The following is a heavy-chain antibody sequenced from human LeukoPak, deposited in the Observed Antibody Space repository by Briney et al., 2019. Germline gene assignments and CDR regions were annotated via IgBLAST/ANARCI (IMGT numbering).Heavy chain of an antibody. Sequence: GGSLRLSCAASGFTFNSYAMHWVRQAPGKGLEWVAVISYDGSNKYYADSVKGRFTISRDNAKNSLYLQMNSLRAEDTAVYYCATESGTYSGTCFDYWGQGNLVTVSS. CDR1: GFTFNSYA. J-gene: IGHJ4*02. CDR3: ATESGTYSGTCFDY. V-gene: IGHV3-30*04. CDR2: ISYDGSNK. D-gene: IGHD1-26*01.